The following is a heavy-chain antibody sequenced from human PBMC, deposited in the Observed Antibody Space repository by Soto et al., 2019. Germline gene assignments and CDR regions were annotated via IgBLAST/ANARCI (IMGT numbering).Heavy chain of an antibody. CDR2: IWYDGSNK. Sequence: GGSLRLSCAASGFTFSSYGMHWVRQAPGKGLEWVAVIWYDGSNKYYADSVKGRFTISRDNSKNTLYLQMNSLRAEDTAVYYCARVEVGATNFFSHYYGMDVWGQGTTVTVSS. CDR3: ARVEVGATNFFSHYYGMDV. V-gene: IGHV3-33*01. J-gene: IGHJ6*02. D-gene: IGHD1-26*01. CDR1: GFTFSSYG.